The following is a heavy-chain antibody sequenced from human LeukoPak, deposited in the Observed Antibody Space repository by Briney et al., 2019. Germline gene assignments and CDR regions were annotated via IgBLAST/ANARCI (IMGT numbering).Heavy chain of an antibody. D-gene: IGHD7-27*01. V-gene: IGHV3-64D*06. CDR1: GFTFSGHF. CDR2: ISVNGDKT. Sequence: PGGSLRLSCSASGFTFSGHFMHWVRQAPGKGLEYVSGISVNGDKTLYAESVKGRFTISRDNSKNTLYLQLSSLRLEDTAIYYCLKDLTGTWSFDHWGQGTLLTVSS. J-gene: IGHJ4*02. CDR3: LKDLTGTWSFDH.